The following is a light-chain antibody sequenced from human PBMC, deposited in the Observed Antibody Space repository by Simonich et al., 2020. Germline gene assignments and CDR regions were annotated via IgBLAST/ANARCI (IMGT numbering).Light chain of an antibody. CDR3: QQYYSTRT. J-gene: IGKJ1*01. CDR1: QSVLYNSNNKNY. V-gene: IGKV4-1*01. Sequence: DIVMTQSPDSLAVSLGERATINCKSSQSVLYNSNNKNYLAWYQQKPGQPPKLLFYWASTRESGVPDRFSGSGSGTDFTLTISSLQAEDVAVYYCQQYYSTRTFGQGTKVEIK. CDR2: WAS.